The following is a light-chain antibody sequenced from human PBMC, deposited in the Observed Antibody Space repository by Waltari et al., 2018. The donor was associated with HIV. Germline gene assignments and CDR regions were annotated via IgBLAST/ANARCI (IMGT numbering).Light chain of an antibody. CDR2: GNS. Sequence: QSVLTQPPSVSGAPGQRVTIPCTGSSSNIGAGYDVHWYQQLPGTAPKLLIYGNSNRPSGVPDRFSGSKSGTSASLAITGLQAEDEADYYCQSYDSTGVFGGGTKLTVL. CDR1: SSNIGAGYD. CDR3: QSYDSTGV. V-gene: IGLV1-40*01. J-gene: IGLJ3*02.